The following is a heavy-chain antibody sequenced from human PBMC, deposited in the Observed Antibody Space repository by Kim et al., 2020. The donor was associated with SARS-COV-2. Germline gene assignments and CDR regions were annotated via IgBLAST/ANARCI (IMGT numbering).Heavy chain of an antibody. Sequence: SETLSLTCTVSGGSISSYYWSWIRQPPGKGLEWIGYIYYSRSTNYNPSLKSRVTISVDTSKNQFSLKLSSVTAADTAVYYCARVSSDYGSGSFDYWGQGTLVTVSS. CDR2: IYYSRST. J-gene: IGHJ4*02. CDR3: ARVSSDYGSGSFDY. CDR1: GGSISSYY. V-gene: IGHV4-59*01. D-gene: IGHD3-10*01.